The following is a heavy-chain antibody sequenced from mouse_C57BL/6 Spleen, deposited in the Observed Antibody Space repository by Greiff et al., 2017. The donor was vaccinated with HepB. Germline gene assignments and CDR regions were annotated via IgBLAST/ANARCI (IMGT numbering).Heavy chain of an antibody. V-gene: IGHV1-53*01. D-gene: IGHD1-1*01. CDR1: GYTFTSYW. J-gene: IGHJ1*03. Sequence: QVQLQQPGTELVKPGASVKLSCKASGYTFTSYWMHWVKQRPGQGLEWIGNINPSNGGTNYNEKFKSKATLTVDKSSSTAYMQLSGLTSEDSAVYYCARETAYGSSLNWYFDVWGTGTTVTVSS. CDR3: ARETAYGSSLNWYFDV. CDR2: INPSNGGT.